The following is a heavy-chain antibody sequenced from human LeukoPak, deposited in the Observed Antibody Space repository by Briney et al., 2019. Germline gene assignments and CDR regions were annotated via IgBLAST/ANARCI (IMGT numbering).Heavy chain of an antibody. CDR1: GFTFSDYY. D-gene: IGHD2-2*02. J-gene: IGHJ6*03. V-gene: IGHV3-11*04. CDR3: ASLVVPAAIDRQYYYYMDV. CDR2: ISSSGSTI. Sequence: GGSLRLSCAASGFTFSDYYMSWIRQAPGKGLEWVSYISSSGSTIYYADSVKGRFTISRDNAKNSLYLQMNSLRAEDTAVYYCASLVVPAAIDRQYYYYMDVWGKGTTVTISS.